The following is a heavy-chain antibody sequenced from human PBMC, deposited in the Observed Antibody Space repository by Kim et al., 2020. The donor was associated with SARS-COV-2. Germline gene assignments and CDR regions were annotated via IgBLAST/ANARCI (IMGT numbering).Heavy chain of an antibody. CDR2: INQDGNEK. D-gene: IGHD1-26*01. V-gene: IGHV3-7*04. CDR3: ARGSVSGNAGASDY. J-gene: IGHJ4*02. CDR1: GFTFSRYW. Sequence: GGSLRLSCAASGFTFSRYWMTWVRQTPRKGLECVAQINQDGNEKYYVDSVKGRFTISRDNAKNSLYLQMNSLRAVDTAVYFCARGSVSGNAGASDYWGQGTLVSVSS.